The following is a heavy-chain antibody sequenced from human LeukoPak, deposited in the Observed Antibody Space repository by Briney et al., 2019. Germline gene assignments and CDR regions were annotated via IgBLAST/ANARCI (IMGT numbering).Heavy chain of an antibody. CDR2: IYYSGST. J-gene: IGHJ4*02. D-gene: IGHD6-19*01. CDR3: ARPNLGAVAGYFDY. Sequence: PSETLSLTCTVSGGSISSSSYYWGWIRQPAGKGLEWIGSIYYSGSTYYNPSLKSRVTISVDTSKNQFSLKLSSVTAADTAVYYCARPNLGAVAGYFDYWGQGTLVTVSS. V-gene: IGHV4-39*01. CDR1: GGSISSSSYY.